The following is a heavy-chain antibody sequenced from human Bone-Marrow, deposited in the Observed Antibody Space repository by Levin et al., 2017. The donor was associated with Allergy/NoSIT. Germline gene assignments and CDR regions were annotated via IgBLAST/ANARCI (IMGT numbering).Heavy chain of an antibody. D-gene: IGHD3-3*01. CDR1: GFTFDDYA. CDR3: TKDRRDTIFGLARLGMDV. J-gene: IGHJ6*02. V-gene: IGHV3-9*01. Sequence: PGGSLRLSCAASGFTFDDYALHWVRQAPGKGLEWVSGINWNSGNIAYADSVKGRFTISRDNAKNSLYLQMNSLRPEDTALYYCTKDRRDTIFGLARLGMDVWGQGTTVTVSS. CDR2: INWNSGNI.